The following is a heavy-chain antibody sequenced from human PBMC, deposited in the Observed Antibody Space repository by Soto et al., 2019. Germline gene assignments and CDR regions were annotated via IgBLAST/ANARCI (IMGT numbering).Heavy chain of an antibody. CDR3: ATGSCTSHSCYFRWLDT. J-gene: IGHJ5*02. Sequence: ASVKVSCKASGYTFTSYGISWVRQAPGQGLEWMGWISAYNGNTNYAQKLQGRVTMTTDTSTSTAYMELRSLRSDDTAVYYCATGSCTSHSCYFRWLDTWGQGTLVTVSS. CDR1: GYTFTSYG. V-gene: IGHV1-18*01. CDR2: ISAYNGNT. D-gene: IGHD2-2*01.